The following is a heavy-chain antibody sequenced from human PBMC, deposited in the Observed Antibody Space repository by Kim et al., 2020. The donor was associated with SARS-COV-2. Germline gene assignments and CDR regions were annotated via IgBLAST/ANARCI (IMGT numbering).Heavy chain of an antibody. J-gene: IGHJ4*02. CDR1: EFTFSNYA. Sequence: GGSLRLSCAASEFTFSNYAMSWVRQAPGKGLEWVSTVTGGGTFTYYADSVKGRFTVSRDNSKNTLFLQMLSLKAEDTAVYYCAKRRAAGIPYSFDYWGQG. V-gene: IGHV3-23*01. CDR2: VTGGGTFT. CDR3: AKRRAAGIPYSFDY. D-gene: IGHD6-25*01.